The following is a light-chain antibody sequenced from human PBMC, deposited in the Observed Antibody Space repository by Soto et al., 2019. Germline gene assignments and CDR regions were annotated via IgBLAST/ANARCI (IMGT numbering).Light chain of an antibody. Sequence: EIVLTQSPGTLSLSPGERATLSCRASQSVSTSNLAWYQQKPGQPPRLLIYASSTRATGIPDRFSGSGAGTDFTLTISRLEPEDFAVYYCQQFGSSPPMYTFGQGNKLEI. V-gene: IGKV3-20*01. CDR2: ASS. J-gene: IGKJ2*01. CDR3: QQFGSSPPMYT. CDR1: QSVSTSN.